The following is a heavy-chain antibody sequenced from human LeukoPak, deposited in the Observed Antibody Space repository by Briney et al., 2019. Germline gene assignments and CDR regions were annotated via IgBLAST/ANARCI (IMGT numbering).Heavy chain of an antibody. D-gene: IGHD3-9*01. CDR1: GYTFTSYG. Sequence: ASVKVSRKSSGYTFTSYGISWVRQAPGQGREWMGWISAYNGNTNYAQKLQGRVTMTTDTSTSTDYMELKSLRSDDAAVYYCARDRFDYILTDTWDYWGEGTLVTVSS. J-gene: IGHJ4*02. CDR2: ISAYNGNT. V-gene: IGHV1-18*01. CDR3: ARDRFDYILTDTWDY.